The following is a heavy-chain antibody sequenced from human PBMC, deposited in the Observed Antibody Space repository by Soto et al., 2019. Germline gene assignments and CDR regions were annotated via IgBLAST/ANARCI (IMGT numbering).Heavy chain of an antibody. V-gene: IGHV5-51*01. CDR1: GYSFTSYW. D-gene: IGHD3-3*01. Sequence: GESLKISCKGSGYSFTSYWIGWVRQMPGKGLEWMGIIYPGDSDTRYSPSFQGQVTISADKSISTAYLQWSSLKASDTAMYYCARHSWLWSGYDTLGYYYYGMDVWGQGTTVTVSS. J-gene: IGHJ6*02. CDR2: IYPGDSDT. CDR3: ARHSWLWSGYDTLGYYYYGMDV.